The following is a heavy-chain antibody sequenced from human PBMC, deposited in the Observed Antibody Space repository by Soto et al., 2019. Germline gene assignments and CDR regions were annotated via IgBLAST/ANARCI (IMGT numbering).Heavy chain of an antibody. V-gene: IGHV4-30-2*01. CDR2: IYHSGST. Sequence: PSETLSLTCAVSGGSISSGGYSWSWLRQPPGKGLERLGYIYHSGSTYYNPSLKSRVTISVDTSKNQFSLKLSSVTAADTAVYYCARDLRHYYDSSGSSYYYYGMDVWGQGTTVTVSS. CDR3: ARDLRHYYDSSGSSYYYYGMDV. D-gene: IGHD3-22*01. CDR1: GGSISSGGYS. J-gene: IGHJ6*02.